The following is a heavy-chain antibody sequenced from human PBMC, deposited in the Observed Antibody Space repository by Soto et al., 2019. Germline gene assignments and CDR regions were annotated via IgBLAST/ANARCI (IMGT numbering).Heavy chain of an antibody. J-gene: IGHJ4*02. CDR1: GFSFSSYA. CDR2: ISGSGTKT. D-gene: IGHD3-22*01. CDR3: AKDHPVIEVVKVFEY. V-gene: IGHV3-23*01. Sequence: GGSLRLSCAASGFSFSSYAMSWVRQAPGKGLDWVSAISGSGTKTHYADSVKGRFTISRDNSKNTLYLQMNSLRAEDTAVYYCAKDHPVIEVVKVFEYWGRGALVTVSS.